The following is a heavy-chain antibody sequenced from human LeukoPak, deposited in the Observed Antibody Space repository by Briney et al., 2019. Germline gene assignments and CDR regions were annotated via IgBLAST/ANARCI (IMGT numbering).Heavy chain of an antibody. J-gene: IGHJ4*02. CDR2: ISTSSSTI. CDR3: ARKGLAVAAGLDY. CDR1: GFTFSNYN. Sequence: GGSLRLSCAASGFTFSNYNMNWVRQAPGKGLEWISYISTSSSTIYYADSVKGRFTISRDNANNSLYLQMNSLRAKDTAIYYCARKGLAVAAGLDYWGQGTLVTVSS. V-gene: IGHV3-48*01. D-gene: IGHD6-19*01.